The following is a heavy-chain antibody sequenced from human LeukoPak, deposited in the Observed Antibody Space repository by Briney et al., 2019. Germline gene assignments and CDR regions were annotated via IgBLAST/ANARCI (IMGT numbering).Heavy chain of an antibody. D-gene: IGHD2-15*01. V-gene: IGHV3-13*01. CDR3: ARDRGGGHMDV. J-gene: IGHJ6*03. Sequence: HPGGSLRLSCAASGFTFSTYDMHWVRQATGKGLEWVSAIDTTGDTYYPGSVKGRFTISRENAKNSLYLQMNSLRAGDTAVYYCARDRGGGHMDVWGKGTTVTISS. CDR1: GFTFSTYD. CDR2: IDTTGDT.